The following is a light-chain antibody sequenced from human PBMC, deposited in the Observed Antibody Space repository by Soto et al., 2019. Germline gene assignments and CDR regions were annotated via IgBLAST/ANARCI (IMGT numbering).Light chain of an antibody. CDR3: ASYAGTRLFV. CDR1: SSDVGFYNF. CDR2: EVT. V-gene: IGLV2-8*01. Sequence: QSALTQPPSASGSPGQSLTISCTGTSSDVGFYNFVSWYQQRPGKAPKLVIYEVTKRPSGVPDRFSGSKSGSTASLTVSGLQADDEADYYCASYAGTRLFVFESGTKVTVL. J-gene: IGLJ1*01.